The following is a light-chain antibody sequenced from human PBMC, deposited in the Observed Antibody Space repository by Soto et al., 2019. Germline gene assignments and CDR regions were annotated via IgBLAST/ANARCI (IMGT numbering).Light chain of an antibody. CDR2: GEP. CDR3: GSDEWT. Sequence: EIVLTQSPATLSLSPGERATLSCRASQSIRSPFLAWYQQKPGQAPRLFIHGEPSRATGIPDRFSGSGSGTDFTLTISRLEPEDFAVYYCGSDEWTFGQGTKVE. CDR1: QSIRSPF. V-gene: IGKV3-20*01. J-gene: IGKJ1*01.